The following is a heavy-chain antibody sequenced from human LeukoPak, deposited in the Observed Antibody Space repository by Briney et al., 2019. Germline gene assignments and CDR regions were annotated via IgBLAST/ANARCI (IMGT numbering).Heavy chain of an antibody. CDR3: AKDRGAFRSWSLDY. Sequence: GGSLRLSCAASGFTFSSYAMSWVRQAPGKGLEWVSAISGSGGSTYYADSVKGRFTISRDNSKNTLYLQMNSLRAEDTAVYCCAKDRGAFRSWSLDYWGQGTLVTVSS. D-gene: IGHD2-15*01. V-gene: IGHV3-23*01. CDR1: GFTFSSYA. J-gene: IGHJ4*02. CDR2: ISGSGGST.